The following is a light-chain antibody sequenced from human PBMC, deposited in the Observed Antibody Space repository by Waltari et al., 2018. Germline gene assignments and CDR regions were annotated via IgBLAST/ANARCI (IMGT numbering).Light chain of an antibody. CDR2: GAS. CDR3: QQYNNWPGT. V-gene: IGKV3-15*01. CDR1: QSVSSG. J-gene: IGKJ1*01. Sequence: ETVMTQSPATLSVSPGERATLSCMASQSVSSGFAWYQPKPGQAPRLLIYGASTRATGIPARFSGSGSGTEFTLTISSLQSEDFAVYYCQQYNNWPGTFGQGTKVEIK.